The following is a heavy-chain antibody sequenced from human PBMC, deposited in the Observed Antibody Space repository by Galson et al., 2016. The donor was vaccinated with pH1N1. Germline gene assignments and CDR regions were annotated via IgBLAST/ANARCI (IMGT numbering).Heavy chain of an antibody. V-gene: IGHV4-61*02. J-gene: IGHJ3*01. Sequence: LSLTCTVSGDSISTGTYYWSWIRQPAGKGLEWLGRISTRGSTTYNPSLKSRVTISVDTSKNQFSLRLSSVTATDTALYYCARRGEFTSDAFHVWGQGTMVTVSS. D-gene: IGHD3-16*01. CDR1: GDSISTGTYY. CDR2: ISTRGST. CDR3: ARRGEFTSDAFHV.